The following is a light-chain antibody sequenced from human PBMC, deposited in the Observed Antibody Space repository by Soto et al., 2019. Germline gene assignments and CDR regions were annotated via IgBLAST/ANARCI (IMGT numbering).Light chain of an antibody. V-gene: IGKV1-39*01. CDR1: QSVRTY. CDR3: QQSYSILYT. Sequence: EIQMTQSPSSLSASVGDRVTITCRASQSVRTYLNWYQQKPGKAPKVLIYGASSLQSGVPSRFSGSGSGTDFTLTISSLQPEDFATYYCQQSYSILYTFGQWTKLEIK. CDR2: GAS. J-gene: IGKJ2*01.